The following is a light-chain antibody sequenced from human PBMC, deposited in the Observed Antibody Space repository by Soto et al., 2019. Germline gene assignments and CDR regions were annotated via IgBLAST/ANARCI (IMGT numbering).Light chain of an antibody. CDR1: QSVSSSY. J-gene: IGKJ2*01. Sequence: EIVLTQSPGTLYLSPGERATLSCRASQSVSSSYLAWYQQKPGQAPRLLIYGASSRATGIPDMFSGSGSGTDFSLSISRLEREDCAVYYCQHYGSSLYTFGQGTKLEIK. CDR3: QHYGSSLYT. CDR2: GAS. V-gene: IGKV3-20*01.